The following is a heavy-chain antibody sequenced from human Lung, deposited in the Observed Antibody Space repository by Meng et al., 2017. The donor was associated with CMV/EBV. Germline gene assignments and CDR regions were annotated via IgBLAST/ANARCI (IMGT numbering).Heavy chain of an antibody. Sequence: SCAVSGGSISSSSYYWGWIRQPPGKGLEWIGSIYYSGSTYYNPSLKSRVTISVDTSKNQFSLKLSSVTAADTAVYYCARVRQESFIVGATAFDYXGQGXLVTVSS. J-gene: IGHJ4*02. V-gene: IGHV4-39*07. D-gene: IGHD1-26*01. CDR3: ARVRQESFIVGATAFDY. CDR1: GGSISSSSYY. CDR2: IYYSGST.